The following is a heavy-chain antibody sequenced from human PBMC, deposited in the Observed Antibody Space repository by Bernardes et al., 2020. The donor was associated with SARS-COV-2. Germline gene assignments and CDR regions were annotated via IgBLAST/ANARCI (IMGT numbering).Heavy chain of an antibody. Sequence: SETLSLTCTVSGGSISSYYWSWIRQPPGKGLEWIGYIYYSGSTNYNPSLKSRVTISVDTSKNQFSLKLSSVTAADTAVYYCARRRVVPAELIAAAGKGDAFDIWGQGTMVTVSS. CDR3: ARRRVVPAELIAAAGKGDAFDI. CDR2: IYYSGST. CDR1: GGSISSYY. J-gene: IGHJ3*02. V-gene: IGHV4-59*08. D-gene: IGHD6-13*01.